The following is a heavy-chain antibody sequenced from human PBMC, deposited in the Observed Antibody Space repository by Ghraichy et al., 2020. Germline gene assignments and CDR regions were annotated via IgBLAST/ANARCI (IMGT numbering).Heavy chain of an antibody. CDR1: GFSVSGTY. D-gene: IGHD4-17*01. CDR2: FYSHGTT. J-gene: IGHJ4*02. CDR3: ARKKTDYGDSSYFDY. V-gene: IGHV3-53*01. Sequence: GGSLRLSCAASGFSVSGTYMTWFRQAPGKGLDWVSIFYSHGTTYYADSVKGRFTVSRDTSTNTLYLRMNSLRAEDTAVYYCARKKTDYGDSSYFDYWGQGTLVTVSS.